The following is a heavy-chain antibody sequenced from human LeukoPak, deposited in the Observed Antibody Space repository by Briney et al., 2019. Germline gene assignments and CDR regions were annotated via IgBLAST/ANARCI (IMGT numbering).Heavy chain of an antibody. CDR3: AKVGGYYYDILDY. CDR2: ISGSGGST. J-gene: IGHJ4*02. D-gene: IGHD3-22*01. CDR1: GFTFSSYA. Sequence: GGSLRLSCAASGFTFSSYAMSWVRQAPGKGLEWVSAISGSGGSTYYADSVKGRFTISRDNSKNTLYLQMNSLRAEDKAVYYCAKVGGYYYDILDYWGQGTLVTVSS. V-gene: IGHV3-23*01.